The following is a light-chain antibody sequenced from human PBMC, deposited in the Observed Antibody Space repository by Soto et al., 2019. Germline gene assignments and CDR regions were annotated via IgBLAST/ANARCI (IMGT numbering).Light chain of an antibody. V-gene: IGKV3D-15*01. J-gene: IGKJ1*01. CDR2: GAS. CDR3: QQYDNLLSA. Sequence: EIVMTQSPATLSVSPGEGATLSCRASQNIRTKLAWYQQKPGQAPRLLIYGASNRATGIPDRFSGSGSGTDFTFTISSLQPEDIATYYCQQYDNLLSAFGQGTKVDIK. CDR1: QNIRTK.